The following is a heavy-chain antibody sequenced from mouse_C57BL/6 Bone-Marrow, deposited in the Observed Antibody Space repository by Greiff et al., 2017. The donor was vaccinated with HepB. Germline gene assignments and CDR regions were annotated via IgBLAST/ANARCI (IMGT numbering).Heavy chain of an antibody. D-gene: IGHD2-4*01. CDR3: ARDYYDYDYAMDY. Sequence: EVQLLESGPGLVQPSQTVFLTCTVTGISITTGNYRWSWIRQFPGNKLEWIGYIYYSGTITYNPSLTSRTTITRDTPKNQFFLEMNSLTAEDTATYYCARDYYDYDYAMDYWGQGTSVTVSS. CDR1: GISITTGNYR. CDR2: IYYSGTI. J-gene: IGHJ4*01. V-gene: IGHV3-5*01.